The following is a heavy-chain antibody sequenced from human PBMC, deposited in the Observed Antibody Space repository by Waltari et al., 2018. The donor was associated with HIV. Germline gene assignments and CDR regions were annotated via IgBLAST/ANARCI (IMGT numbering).Heavy chain of an antibody. V-gene: IGHV3-13*01. J-gene: IGHJ3*02. CDR2: IGTAGDT. CDR1: GFTLSRYD. D-gene: IGHD3-22*01. Sequence: EVQLVESGGGLVQPGGSLRLSCAASGFTLSRYDMHWVRQAKGKGLEWVSAIGTAGDTYYPGSVKGRFTISRENAKNSLYLQMNSLRAGDTAVYYCARGLWDSSGYPTLTLAFDIWGQGTMVTVSS. CDR3: ARGLWDSSGYPTLTLAFDI.